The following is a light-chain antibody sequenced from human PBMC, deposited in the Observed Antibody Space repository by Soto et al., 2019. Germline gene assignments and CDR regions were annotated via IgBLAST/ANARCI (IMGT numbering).Light chain of an antibody. J-gene: IGLJ2*01. CDR2: EVS. V-gene: IGLV2-14*01. Sequence: QSVLTQPASVSGSPGRSITISCTGTSSDIGGYNYVSWYQQHPNKTPKLMIYEVSNRPSGVSNRFSGSKSGNTASLTISGLQAEDEADYYCSSYTSSSTLVFGGGTKLTVL. CDR3: SSYTSSSTLV. CDR1: SSDIGGYNY.